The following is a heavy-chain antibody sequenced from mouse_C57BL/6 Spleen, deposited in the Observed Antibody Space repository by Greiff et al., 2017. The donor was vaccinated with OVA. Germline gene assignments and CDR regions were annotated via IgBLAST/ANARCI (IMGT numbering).Heavy chain of an antibody. CDR3: AREGRWTPPGYFDY. D-gene: IGHD2-3*01. CDR1: GFTFSSYA. CDR2: ISDGGSYT. V-gene: IGHV5-4*01. J-gene: IGHJ2*01. Sequence: EVKLMESGGGLVKPGGSLKLSCAASGFTFSSYAMSWVRQTPEKRLEWVATISDGGSYTYYPDNVKGRFTISRDNAKNNLYLQMSHLKSEDTAMDYCAREGRWTPPGYFDYWGQGTTLTGSS.